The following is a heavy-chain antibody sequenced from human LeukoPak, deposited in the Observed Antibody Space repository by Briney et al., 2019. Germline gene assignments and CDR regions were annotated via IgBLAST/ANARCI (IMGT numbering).Heavy chain of an antibody. J-gene: IGHJ4*02. D-gene: IGHD6-13*01. Sequence: PGGSLRLSCAASGFTFGSYAMSWVRQAPGKGLEWVSAISGSGGSTYYADSVKGRFTISRDNSKNTLYLQMNSLRAEDTAVYYCAKIHCYHSSSWYEEVYWGQGTLVTVSS. CDR1: GFTFGSYA. CDR3: AKIHCYHSSSWYEEVY. V-gene: IGHV3-23*01. CDR2: ISGSGGST.